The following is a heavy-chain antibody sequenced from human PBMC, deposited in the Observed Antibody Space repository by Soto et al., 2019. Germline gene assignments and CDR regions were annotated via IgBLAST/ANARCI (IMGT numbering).Heavy chain of an antibody. CDR3: ARGGMGPLFEALDY. V-gene: IGHV4-59*01. Sequence: SETLSLTCTVSGGSINSYYWYWIRQPPGKGLEWIAYIYYTGCTNYNPSLKSRVTISINTSKSQFSLRLSSVTPADTAVYYCARGGMGPLFEALDYWGQGTLVTVSS. D-gene: IGHD2-8*01. CDR2: IYYTGCT. CDR1: GGSINSYY. J-gene: IGHJ4*02.